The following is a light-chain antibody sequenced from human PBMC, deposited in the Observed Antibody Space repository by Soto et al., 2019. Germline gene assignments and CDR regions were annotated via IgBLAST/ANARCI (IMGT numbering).Light chain of an antibody. CDR3: QQYNSYSPT. Sequence: DIQMTQSPSTLSASVGDRVTITCRASQSISGWLAWYQQKPGKAPKLLIYDASSLDSGVPSRVSGSGSGTEFTLTSSSLQPDDFATYSCQQYNSYSPTFGQGTKVVI. CDR1: QSISGW. CDR2: DAS. V-gene: IGKV1-5*01. J-gene: IGKJ1*01.